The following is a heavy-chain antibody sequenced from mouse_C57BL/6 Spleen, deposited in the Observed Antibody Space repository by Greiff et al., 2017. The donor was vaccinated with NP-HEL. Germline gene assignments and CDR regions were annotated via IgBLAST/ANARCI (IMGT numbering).Heavy chain of an antibody. Sequence: EVQLQQSGPELVKPGASVKISCKASGYSFTGYYMHWVKQSSEKSLEWIGEINPSTGGTSYNQKFKGKATLTVDKSSSTAYMQLKGLTSEDSAVYYCARRITTVVDWYFDVWGTGTTVTVSS. D-gene: IGHD1-1*01. V-gene: IGHV1-43*01. CDR2: INPSTGGT. CDR1: GYSFTGYY. J-gene: IGHJ1*03. CDR3: ARRITTVVDWYFDV.